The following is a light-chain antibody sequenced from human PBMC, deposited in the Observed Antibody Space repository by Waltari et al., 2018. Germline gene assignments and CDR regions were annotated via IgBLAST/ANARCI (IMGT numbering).Light chain of an antibody. V-gene: IGKV3-20*01. CDR2: GAY. J-gene: IGKJ2*01. CDR1: QSLTKKY. CDR3: QQYGSSIMYT. Sequence: VLTQSPGTLSLSPGETATLSCRADQSLTKKYMAWYQQKPGQAPRLLTYGAYSRAADIPDRFSGSGSGTDFTLTISRLEPEDSAVYYCQQYGSSIMYTFGQGTKLEIK.